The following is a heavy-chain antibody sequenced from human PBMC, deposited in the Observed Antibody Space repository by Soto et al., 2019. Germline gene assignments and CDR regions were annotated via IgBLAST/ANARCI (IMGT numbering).Heavy chain of an antibody. CDR3: ARDTPFDSSGYYGPMDYYYYGMDV. CDR2: INPSGGST. J-gene: IGHJ6*02. V-gene: IGHV1-46*03. CDR1: GYTFTSYY. D-gene: IGHD3-22*01. Sequence: ASVKVSCKASGYTFTSYYMHWVRQAPGQGLEWMGIINPSGGSTSYAQKFQGRVTMTRDTSTSTVYMELSSLRSEDTAVYYCARDTPFDSSGYYGPMDYYYYGMDVWGQGTTVTVSS.